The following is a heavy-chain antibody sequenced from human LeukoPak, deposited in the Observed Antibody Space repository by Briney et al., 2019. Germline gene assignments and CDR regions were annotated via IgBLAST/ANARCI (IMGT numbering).Heavy chain of an antibody. J-gene: IGHJ6*03. CDR3: ATSNCSGGSFYRARGNYNDFMDV. D-gene: IGHD2-15*01. V-gene: IGHV4-34*01. Sequence: PSETLSLTCAGYGGSFSGYYWSWIRQFPGKGLEWIGEINHIGFTNYNPSLKSRATISADMSKNQFSLRLNSVTAADSAVYYCATSNCSGGSFYRARGNYNDFMDVWGKGTTVTVSS. CDR1: GGSFSGYY. CDR2: INHIGFT.